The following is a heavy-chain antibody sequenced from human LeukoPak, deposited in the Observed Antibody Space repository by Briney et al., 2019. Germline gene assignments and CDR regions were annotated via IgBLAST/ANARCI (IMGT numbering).Heavy chain of an antibody. D-gene: IGHD3-10*01. J-gene: IGHJ4*02. CDR2: IKRKTDGGTT. CDR3: IHYCSGTYSTDY. V-gene: IGHV3-15*01. CDR1: GFTFSTAL. Sequence: GGSLRLSCAASGFTFSTALMSWVRQAPGKGLEWVGRIKRKTDGGTTDYAAPVKGRFTISRDDSKNALFLQMNSLKIEDTAVYYCIHYCSGTYSTDYWGQGTLVTVSS.